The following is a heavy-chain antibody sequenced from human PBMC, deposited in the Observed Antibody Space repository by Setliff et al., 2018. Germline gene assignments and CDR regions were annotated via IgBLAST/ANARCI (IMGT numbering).Heavy chain of an antibody. CDR3: ARAPRYFDSTGSYFDF. V-gene: IGHV4-61*09. J-gene: IGHJ4*02. D-gene: IGHD3-22*01. CDR1: GGSISSGGFY. CDR2: FHTGGAT. Sequence: PSETLSLTCSVSGGSISSGGFYWSWIRQSAGRGLEWIGHFHTGGATDYNLSLKSRVTISLDSSKNQFSLKLTSVTAADTAVYYCARAPRYFDSTGSYFDFWGQGTLVTVSS.